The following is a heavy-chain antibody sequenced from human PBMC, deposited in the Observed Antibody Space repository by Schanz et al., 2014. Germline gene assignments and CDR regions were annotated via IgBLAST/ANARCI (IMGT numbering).Heavy chain of an antibody. V-gene: IGHV3-23*04. J-gene: IGHJ3*02. CDR1: GFAVDNYY. Sequence: EVQLVASGGGLVQPGGSLRLSCAASGFAVDNYYMSCVRQAPGMGLEWVSAISGRDGSTYYADSVRGRFTISRDNSKNTLYLQMNSLRAEDTAVYYCAKGRFGELSAFDIWGQGTMVTVSS. CDR3: AKGRFGELSAFDI. D-gene: IGHD3-10*01. CDR2: ISGRDGST.